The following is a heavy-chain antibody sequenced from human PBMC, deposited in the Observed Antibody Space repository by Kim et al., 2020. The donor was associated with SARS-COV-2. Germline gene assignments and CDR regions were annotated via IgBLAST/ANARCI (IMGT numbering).Heavy chain of an antibody. CDR3: ARGVRGWDFDY. Sequence: KYYADSMKGRFTISRDDAKNSLYLQMNSLRAEDTAVYYCARGVRGWDFDYWGQGTLVTVSS. D-gene: IGHD3-10*01. J-gene: IGHJ4*02. CDR2: K. V-gene: IGHV3-7*01.